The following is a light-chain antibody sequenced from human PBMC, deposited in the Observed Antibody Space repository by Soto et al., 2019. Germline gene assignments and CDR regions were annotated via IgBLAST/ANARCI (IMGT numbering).Light chain of an antibody. CDR1: QSIGSN. CDR3: QQYNNWPLT. CDR2: GAS. V-gene: IGKV3-15*01. J-gene: IGKJ3*01. Sequence: EIVMTQSPATLSVSPGERATLSCRASQSIGSNLAWYQQKPGQAPRLLIYGASNRPTGIPASFSGSGSGTEFTLSISTLQSEDFAVYYCQQYNNWPLTFGPGTKVDIK.